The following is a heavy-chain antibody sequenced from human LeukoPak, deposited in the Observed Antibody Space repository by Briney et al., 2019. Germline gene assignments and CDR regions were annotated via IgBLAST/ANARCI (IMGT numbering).Heavy chain of an antibody. CDR1: GGTFSSYA. Sequence: ASVKVSCKASGGTFSSYAISWVRQAPGQGLEWMGGIIPIFGTANYAQKFQGRVTITADESTSTAYMELSSLRSEDTAVYHCARVWGRGSANWFDPWGQGALVTVSS. J-gene: IGHJ5*02. D-gene: IGHD7-27*01. CDR2: IIPIFGTA. V-gene: IGHV1-69*01. CDR3: ARVWGRGSANWFDP.